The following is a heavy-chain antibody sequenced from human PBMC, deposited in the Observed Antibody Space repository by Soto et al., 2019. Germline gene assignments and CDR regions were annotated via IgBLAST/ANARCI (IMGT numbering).Heavy chain of an antibody. V-gene: IGHV3-30*18. J-gene: IGHJ6*02. CDR2: ISYDGIKT. CDR3: AKDMAYCSGPSCPGPPTQYYGIDV. CDR1: GLSFRGHG. D-gene: IGHD2-2*01. Sequence: QVQLVESGGGVVQPGRSLRLSCAASGLSFRGHGMHWVRQAPGKGLEWVALISYDGIKTYYAESVKGRFTIARDNSKNTLALQMSSLRPGDTAVYFCAKDMAYCSGPSCPGPPTQYYGIDVWGQGTTVTVSS.